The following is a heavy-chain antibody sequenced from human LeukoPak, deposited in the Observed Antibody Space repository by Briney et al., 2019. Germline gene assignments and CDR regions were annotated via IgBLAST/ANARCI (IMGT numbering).Heavy chain of an antibody. CDR2: IYYDGSNI. Sequence: GGSLRLSGAASEFTFTTYGMHWVRQAPGKGLEWVAFIYYDGSNIYYADYVKGRFTISRDISKNTPYLQMDSLRAEDTAIYYCARDWKTNSFDYWGQGTLVTVSS. V-gene: IGHV3-33*01. J-gene: IGHJ4*02. CDR3: ARDWKTNSFDY. CDR1: EFTFTTYG. D-gene: IGHD1-1*01.